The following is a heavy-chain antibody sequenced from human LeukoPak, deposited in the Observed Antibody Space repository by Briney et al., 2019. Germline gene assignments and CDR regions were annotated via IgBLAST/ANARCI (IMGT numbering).Heavy chain of an antibody. CDR3: AREKIVVVPAAITVNPFDY. Sequence: ASVTVSFTAPGYTFTVYYMHWVRQAPGQGLEWVGWINTNSGGTNYAQKFQGRVTITRDTSISTAYMELSRLRSDDTAVYYCAREKIVVVPAAITVNPFDYWGQGTLVTVSS. CDR2: INTNSGGT. V-gene: IGHV1-2*02. D-gene: IGHD2-2*02. J-gene: IGHJ4*02. CDR1: GYTFTVYY.